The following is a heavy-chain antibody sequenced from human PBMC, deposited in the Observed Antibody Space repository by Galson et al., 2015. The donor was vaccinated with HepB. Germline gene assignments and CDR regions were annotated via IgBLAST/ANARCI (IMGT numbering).Heavy chain of an antibody. D-gene: IGHD5-18*01. V-gene: IGHV3-9*01. CDR3: AKDVNPALFTLDSAIYSYFDY. J-gene: IGHJ4*02. CDR2: ISWDTDTV. Sequence: SLRLSCAASGFTFDDYAMHWVRLVPGRGLEWVSGISWDTDTVHYADSVKGRFTISRDNADNSLSLQMNSLRPEDTAFYFCAKDVNPALFTLDSAIYSYFDYWGQGTLVTVSS. CDR1: GFTFDDYA.